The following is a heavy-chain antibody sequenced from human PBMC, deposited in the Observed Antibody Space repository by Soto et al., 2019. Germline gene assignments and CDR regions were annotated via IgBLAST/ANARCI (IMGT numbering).Heavy chain of an antibody. Sequence: GGSLRLSCAASGFTFGTTDMSWVRQAPGEGLEWVSTIDGSGGITYYADSVKGRFTISRDNSRNTVYLQMNSLRAEDTAVYYCATSTWYAFDIWGQGTMVTVSS. CDR3: ATSTWYAFDI. D-gene: IGHD6-13*01. CDR1: GFTFGTTD. J-gene: IGHJ3*02. V-gene: IGHV3-23*01. CDR2: IDGSGGIT.